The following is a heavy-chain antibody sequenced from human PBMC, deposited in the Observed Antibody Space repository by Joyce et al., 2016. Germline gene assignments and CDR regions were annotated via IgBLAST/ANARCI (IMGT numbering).Heavy chain of an antibody. CDR3: STNTVLGDAFDI. Sequence: VLLVESGGGLVKPGGSIRLSCAASGFTFSNTCMTWVRQAPGKGLEWVGRIKSKTDGGTTDYAAPVKGRFTISRDDSKKTLYLQMHGLKTEDTAVYYCSTNTVLGDAFDIWGQGTMVSVSS. CDR1: GFTFSNTC. V-gene: IGHV3-15*01. D-gene: IGHD4-17*01. J-gene: IGHJ3*02. CDR2: IKSKTDGGTT.